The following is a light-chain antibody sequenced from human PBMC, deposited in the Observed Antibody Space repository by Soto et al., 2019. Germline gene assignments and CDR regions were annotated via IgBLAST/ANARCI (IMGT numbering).Light chain of an antibody. CDR2: DAS. CDR1: QSVSSY. V-gene: IGKV3-11*01. Sequence: EIVLTQSPATLSLSPGERATLSCRASQSVSSYLAWYQQKPGQAPRLLIYDASNRATGIPARFSGSGSGTDFTLTMSSLEPDDFAVYDCQERSNWPPLTYGGGTKVEIK. CDR3: QERSNWPPLT. J-gene: IGKJ4*01.